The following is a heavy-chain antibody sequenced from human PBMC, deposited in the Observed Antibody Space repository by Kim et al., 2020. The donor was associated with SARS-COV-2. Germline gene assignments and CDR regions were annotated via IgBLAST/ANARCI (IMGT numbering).Heavy chain of an antibody. D-gene: IGHD1-1*01. CDR3: ARVWVPQLERHHGWFDP. J-gene: IGHJ5*02. V-gene: IGHV1-69*13. Sequence: SVKVSCKASGGTFSSYAISWVRQAPGQGLEWMGGIIPIFGTANYAQKFQGRVTITADESTSTAYMELSSLRSEDTAVYYCARVWVPQLERHHGWFDPWGQGTLVTVSS. CDR2: IIPIFGTA. CDR1: GGTFSSYA.